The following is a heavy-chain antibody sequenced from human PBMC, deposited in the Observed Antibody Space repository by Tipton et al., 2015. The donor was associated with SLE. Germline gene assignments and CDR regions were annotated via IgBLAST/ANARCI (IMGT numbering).Heavy chain of an antibody. CDR1: GGSFSGHT. J-gene: IGHJ4*02. Sequence: GLVKPSETLSLTCGVYGGSFSGHTWTWIRQSPGQGLEWIGDVNQSGGTNYNPSLKSRVTISVDTSKNQFSLKLSSVTAADTAVYYCARDEYRYDATGYHLLGHFDFWGQGTLVTVSS. CDR2: VNQSGGT. V-gene: IGHV4-34*01. CDR3: ARDEYRYDATGYHLLGHFDF. D-gene: IGHD3-22*01.